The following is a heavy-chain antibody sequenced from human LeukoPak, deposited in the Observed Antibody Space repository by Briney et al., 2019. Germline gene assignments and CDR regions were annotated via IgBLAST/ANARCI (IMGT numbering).Heavy chain of an antibody. J-gene: IGHJ4*02. V-gene: IGHV4-59*07. CDR3: ARAPGILWFGETYDY. D-gene: IGHD3-10*01. CDR2: IYYSGST. Sequence: KPSDTLSLTCTVSGGSISSYYWSWIRQPPGKGLEWIGYIYYSGSTNYNPSLKSRVTISVDTSKNQFSLKLSSVTAADTAVYYCARAPGILWFGETYDYWGQGTLVTVSS. CDR1: GGSISSYY.